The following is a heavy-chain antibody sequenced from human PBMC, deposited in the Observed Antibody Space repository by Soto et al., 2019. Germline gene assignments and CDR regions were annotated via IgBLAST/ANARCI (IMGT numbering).Heavy chain of an antibody. CDR3: AREGYGDPLGDV. CDR1: GFTFKNYW. Sequence: EVQLVESGGGLIQPGGSLRVSCAASGFTFKNYWMNWVRQAPGKGLVWVSRINSHGGTTGYADSVKGRFTISRDNAKNTLYLQMNSRRAEDTAVYFCAREGYGDPLGDVWGQGTTVIVSS. D-gene: IGHD4-17*01. J-gene: IGHJ6*02. CDR2: INSHGGTT. V-gene: IGHV3-74*01.